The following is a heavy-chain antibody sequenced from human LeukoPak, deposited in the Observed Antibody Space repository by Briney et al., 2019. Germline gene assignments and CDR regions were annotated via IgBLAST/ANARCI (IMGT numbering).Heavy chain of an antibody. CDR3: ARVCVSGWRECMDY. J-gene: IGHJ4*01. Sequence: PGGSLRLSCAASGFTFSRHWMTWVRQAPGKGLEWVANIKRDGREKNYVDSVKGRFSISRDNVENSLHLQMNSLRAEDTAVYYCARVCVSGWRECMDYWGHGTLVTVSS. CDR2: IKRDGREK. CDR1: GFTFSRHW. V-gene: IGHV3-7*01. D-gene: IGHD6-19*01.